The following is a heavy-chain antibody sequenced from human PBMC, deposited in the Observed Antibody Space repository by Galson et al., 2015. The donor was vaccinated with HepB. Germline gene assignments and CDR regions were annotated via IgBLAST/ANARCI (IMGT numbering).Heavy chain of an antibody. CDR2: ISYDGSNK. D-gene: IGHD3-22*01. CDR3: ARGGGDYYDSSGYPDV. V-gene: IGHV3-30-3*01. Sequence: SLRLSCAASGFTFSSYAMHWVRQAPGKGLEWVAVISYDGSNKYYADSVKGRFTISRDNSKNTLYLQMNSLRAEDTAVYYCARGGGDYYDSSGYPDVWGQGTTVTVSS. J-gene: IGHJ6*02. CDR1: GFTFSSYA.